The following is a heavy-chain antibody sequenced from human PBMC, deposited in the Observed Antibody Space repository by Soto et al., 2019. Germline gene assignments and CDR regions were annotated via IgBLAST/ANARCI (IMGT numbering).Heavy chain of an antibody. Sequence: ASVKVSCKASGGTFSSYAISWVQQAPGQGLEWMGGIIPIFGTANYAQKFQGRVTITADESTSTAYMELSSLRSEDTAVYYCARKSGSDYYYGMDVWGQGTTVTVSS. CDR3: ARKSGSDYYYGMDV. V-gene: IGHV1-69*13. D-gene: IGHD1-26*01. CDR2: IIPIFGTA. CDR1: GGTFSSYA. J-gene: IGHJ6*02.